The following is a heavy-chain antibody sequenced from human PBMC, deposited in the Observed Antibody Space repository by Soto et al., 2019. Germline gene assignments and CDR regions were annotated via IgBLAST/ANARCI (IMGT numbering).Heavy chain of an antibody. J-gene: IGHJ6*02. CDR1: GYTFTSYG. CDR2: INAGNGNT. Sequence: ASVKVSCKASGYTFTSYGISWVRQAPGQGLEWMGWINAGNGNTKYSQKFQGRVTITRDTSASTAYMELSSLRSEDTAVYYCARTGRYYGSGSYYNSDYYYYGMDVWGQGTTVTVSS. V-gene: IGHV1-3*01. D-gene: IGHD3-10*01. CDR3: ARTGRYYGSGSYYNSDYYYYGMDV.